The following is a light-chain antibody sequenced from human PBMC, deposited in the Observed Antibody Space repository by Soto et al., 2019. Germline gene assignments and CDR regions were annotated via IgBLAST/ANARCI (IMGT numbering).Light chain of an antibody. CDR2: SNN. CDR3: ATWDDSLNGPV. J-gene: IGLJ3*02. CDR1: SSNIESKT. V-gene: IGLV1-44*01. Sequence: QSVMTQPPSSSGTPGQRVTIPCSGSSSNIESKTVNWYQHLPGTAPKLLIYSNNQRPSRVPDRFSGSKSDTSASMAISGLQSEDEADDYCATWDDSLNGPVFGGGTKLTVL.